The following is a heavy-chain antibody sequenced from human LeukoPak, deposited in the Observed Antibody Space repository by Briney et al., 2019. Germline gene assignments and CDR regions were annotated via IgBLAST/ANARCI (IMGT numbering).Heavy chain of an antibody. CDR1: GGSISSSSYY. Sequence: SETLSLTCTVSGGSISSSSYYWGWIRQPPGKGLEWIGSIYYSGSTYYSPSLTSRVTVSVDTSENQFSLKLSSVTAADTAVYYCGEASVLTRPTDAFDIWGQGTMVTVSS. J-gene: IGHJ3*02. CDR3: GEASVLTRPTDAFDI. V-gene: IGHV4-39*07. D-gene: IGHD4/OR15-4a*01. CDR2: IYYSGST.